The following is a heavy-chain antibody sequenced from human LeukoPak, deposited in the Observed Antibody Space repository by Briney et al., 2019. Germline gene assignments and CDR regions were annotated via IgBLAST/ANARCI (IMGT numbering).Heavy chain of an antibody. CDR3: AKELVWGSYRYYFDY. V-gene: IGHV3-33*06. CDR1: GFTFSSYG. Sequence: GGSLRLSCAASGFTFSSYGMHWVRQAPGKGLEWVAVIWYDGSNKYYADSVKGRFTISRDNSKNTLYLQMNSLGAEDTAVYYCAKELVWGSYRYYFDYWGQGTLVTVSS. D-gene: IGHD3-16*02. J-gene: IGHJ4*02. CDR2: IWYDGSNK.